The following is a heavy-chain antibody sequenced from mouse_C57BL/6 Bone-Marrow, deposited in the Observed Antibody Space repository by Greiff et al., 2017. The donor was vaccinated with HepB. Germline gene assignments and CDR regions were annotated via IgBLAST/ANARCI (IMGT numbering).Heavy chain of an antibody. J-gene: IGHJ2*01. D-gene: IGHD2-2*01. Sequence: VQLQQPGAELVKPGASVKLSCKASGYTFTSYWMQWVKQRPGQGLEWIGEIDPSDSYTNYNQKFKGKATLTVDTSSSTAYMQLSSLTSEDSAVYYCARIYYGYDVDYWGQGTTLTVSS. CDR3: ARIYYGYDVDY. V-gene: IGHV1-50*01. CDR1: GYTFTSYW. CDR2: IDPSDSYT.